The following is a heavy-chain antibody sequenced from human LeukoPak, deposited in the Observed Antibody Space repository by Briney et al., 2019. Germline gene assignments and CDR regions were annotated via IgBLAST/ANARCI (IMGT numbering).Heavy chain of an antibody. V-gene: IGHV1-8*03. CDR1: GYTFTSYD. Sequence: ASVKVSCKASGYTFTSYDINWVRQATGKGLDWMGWMNPNSGSTGYAQKFQGRGTITRNNSISTAYMVLGGLRSENTAVYYFARGRSTGYHYWFEYWGQGTLVTVSS. CDR2: MNPNSGST. CDR3: ARGRSTGYHYWFEY. J-gene: IGHJ4*02. D-gene: IGHD5-12*01.